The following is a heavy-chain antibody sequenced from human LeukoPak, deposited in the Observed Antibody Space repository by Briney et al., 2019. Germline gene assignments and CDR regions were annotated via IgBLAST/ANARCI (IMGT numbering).Heavy chain of an antibody. Sequence: GGSLRLSCAASGFSFSTYAMSWVRQAPGKGLEWVAFIRYDGSNKYYTDSVKGRFTISRDNSKNTLSLQMNSLRAEDTAVYYCARDLGMGTRIDFWGQGTLVTVSS. CDR2: IRYDGSNK. CDR1: GFSFSTYA. V-gene: IGHV3-30*02. D-gene: IGHD5-24*01. J-gene: IGHJ4*02. CDR3: ARDLGMGTRIDF.